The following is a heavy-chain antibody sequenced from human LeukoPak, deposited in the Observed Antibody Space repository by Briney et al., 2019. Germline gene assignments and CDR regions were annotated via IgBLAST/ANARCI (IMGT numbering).Heavy chain of an antibody. Sequence: SETLSLTCTVSGGSISSYYWSWIRQPPGKGLEWIGYIYYSGSTNYNPSLKSRVTISVDTSKNQFSLKLSSVTAADTAVYYCARSNSGLRRQTAEYFQHWGQGTLVTVSS. CDR2: IYYSGST. D-gene: IGHD1-14*01. CDR3: ARSNSGLRRQTAEYFQH. V-gene: IGHV4-59*01. CDR1: GGSISSYY. J-gene: IGHJ1*01.